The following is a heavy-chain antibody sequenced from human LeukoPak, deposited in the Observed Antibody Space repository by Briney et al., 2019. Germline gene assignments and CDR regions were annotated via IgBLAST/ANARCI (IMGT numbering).Heavy chain of an antibody. V-gene: IGHV3-33*08. Sequence: GGSLRLSCAASGFTFSYYGMHWVRQAPGKGLEWVAVIGYDGSDKYYADSVKGRFTISRDNSKNTLFLQMDSLRAEATAVYYCARDLESIFDSWGQGTLVSVSS. CDR2: IGYDGSDK. J-gene: IGHJ4*02. CDR3: ARDLESIFDS. CDR1: GFTFSYYG. D-gene: IGHD3-9*01.